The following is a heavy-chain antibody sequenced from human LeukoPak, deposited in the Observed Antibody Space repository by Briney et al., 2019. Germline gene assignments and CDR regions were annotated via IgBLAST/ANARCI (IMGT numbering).Heavy chain of an antibody. D-gene: IGHD3-10*01. CDR2: VNQDGTEK. CDR3: ARGGRYYDGSDDL. V-gene: IGHV3-7*03. CDR1: GFTFNKYW. J-gene: IGHJ5*02. Sequence: PGGSLRLSCAASGFTFNKYWMTWVRQAPGKGLEWVANVNQDGTEKYYVDSVKGRFNISRDNAKNSLYLHMNSLRAEDTAFYYCARGGRYYDGSDDLWGQGTLVTVS.